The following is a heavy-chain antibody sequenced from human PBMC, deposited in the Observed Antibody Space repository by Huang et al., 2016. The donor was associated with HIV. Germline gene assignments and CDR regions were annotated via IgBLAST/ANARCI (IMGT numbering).Heavy chain of an antibody. CDR3: ARGYDFYYDKTGYSFDY. CDR1: EASVSSTSVT. V-gene: IGHV6-1*01. CDR2: IYYRSKWHE. Sequence: QVQMQQTGPGLLKPSQTLSVTCAISEASVSSTSVTWNWIRQSPSRGLAGLGRIYYRSKWHEEYAESVQSRISINADTSKNRLSLQLKCVTPDDTAVYFSARGYDFYYDKTGYSFDYWGQGSLVIVSS. J-gene: IGHJ4*02. D-gene: IGHD3-22*01.